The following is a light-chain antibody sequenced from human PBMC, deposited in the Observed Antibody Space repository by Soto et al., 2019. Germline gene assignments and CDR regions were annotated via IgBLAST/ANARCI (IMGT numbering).Light chain of an antibody. CDR3: CSYPGSQTWV. Sequence: QSVLTQPPSASGTPGQRVTISCSGSNSNIGSNYVYWYQQLPGTAPKRLIYSNSQRPSGVPDRFSGSKSGTSASLAISGLQAEDEADYYCCSYPGSQTWVLGGGTKLTVL. J-gene: IGLJ3*02. CDR2: SNS. CDR1: NSNIGSNY. V-gene: IGLV1-47*02.